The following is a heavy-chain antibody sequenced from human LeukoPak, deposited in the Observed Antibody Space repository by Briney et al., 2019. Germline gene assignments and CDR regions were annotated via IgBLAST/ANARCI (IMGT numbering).Heavy chain of an antibody. Sequence: ASVKVSCKASGYTFTSYGISWVRQAPGQGLEWMGWISAYNGNTNYAQKLQGRVTMTTDTSTSTAYMELRSLRSDDTAVYYCARVGTIFGVVIMGTQVWFDRWGQGTLVTVSS. D-gene: IGHD3-3*01. J-gene: IGHJ5*02. CDR2: ISAYNGNT. CDR3: ARVGTIFGVVIMGTQVWFDR. CDR1: GYTFTSYG. V-gene: IGHV1-18*01.